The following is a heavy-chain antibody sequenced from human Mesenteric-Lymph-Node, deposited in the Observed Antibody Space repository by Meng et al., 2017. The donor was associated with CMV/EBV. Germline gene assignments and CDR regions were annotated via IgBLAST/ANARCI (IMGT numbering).Heavy chain of an antibody. V-gene: IGHV3-23*03. CDR1: GFTFSTYA. CDR2: IYSGGSRT. CDR3: ATLKGYGMDV. Sequence: GESLKISCAASGFTFSTYAMSWVRQAPGKGLEWVSVIYSGGSRTYNADSVKGRFTISRENSKNTLCLQMNSLRAEDTAVYYCATLKGYGMDVWGQGTTVTVSS. J-gene: IGHJ6*02.